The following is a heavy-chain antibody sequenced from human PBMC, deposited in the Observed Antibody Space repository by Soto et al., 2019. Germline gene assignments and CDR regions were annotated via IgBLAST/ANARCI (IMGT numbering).Heavy chain of an antibody. J-gene: IGHJ6*03. Sequence: ASVKVSCKASGYTLTSYDINWVRQATGQGLEWMGWMNPNSGNTGYAQKFQGRVTMTRNTSISTAYMELSSLRSEDTAVYYCARGRNSLSYYYYYYYMDVWGKGTTVTVSS. CDR2: MNPNSGNT. CDR3: ARGRNSLSYYYYYYYMDV. D-gene: IGHD1-1*01. V-gene: IGHV1-8*01. CDR1: GYTLTSYD.